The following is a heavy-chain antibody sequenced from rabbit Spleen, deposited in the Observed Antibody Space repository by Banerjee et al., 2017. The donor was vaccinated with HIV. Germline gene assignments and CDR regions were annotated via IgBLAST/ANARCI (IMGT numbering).Heavy chain of an antibody. CDR3: ARDLPEIVGWNFGF. CDR2: IYTDGSGST. CDR1: GFDLSSYYD. J-gene: IGHJ3*01. V-gene: IGHV1S45*01. D-gene: IGHD1-1*01. Sequence: QEQLEESGGDLVKPGASLTLTCKASGFDLSSYYDMCWVRQAPGKGLEWIGCIYTDGSGSTAYASWAKGRFTISRASSTTVFLQMTRLTAADTATYFCARDLPEIVGWNFGFWGQGTLVTVS.